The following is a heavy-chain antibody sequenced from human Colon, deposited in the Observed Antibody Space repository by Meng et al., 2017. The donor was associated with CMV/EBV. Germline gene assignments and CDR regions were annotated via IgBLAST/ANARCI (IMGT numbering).Heavy chain of an antibody. CDR1: GFTFSSYS. CDR2: ISTTVSYV. V-gene: IGHV3-21*01. Sequence: VELVEAGGGLVKPGGSLRLSCAASGFTFSSYSMNWVRQSPGKGLEWVSSISTTVSYVYYADSVKGRFTISRDNAKNSLYLQMDSLRAEDTAVYYCAREPGTYGYFDFWGQGTLVTVSS. CDR3: AREPGTYGYFDF. D-gene: IGHD3-10*01. J-gene: IGHJ4*02.